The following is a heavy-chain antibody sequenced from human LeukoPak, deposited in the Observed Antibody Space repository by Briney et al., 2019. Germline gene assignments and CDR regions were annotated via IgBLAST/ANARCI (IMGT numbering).Heavy chain of an antibody. CDR2: INPDSGGT. CDR1: GYTFTGYY. Sequence: ASVKVSCKASGYTFTGYYIHWVRQAPGQGLERMGWINPDSGGTNYAQKFQGRVTMTRDTSIRTAYMDLSRLRSDDTAVYYCARVLFYSSGNKSNRVDYWGQGTLVTVSS. D-gene: IGHD6-19*01. CDR3: ARVLFYSSGNKSNRVDY. J-gene: IGHJ4*02. V-gene: IGHV1-2*02.